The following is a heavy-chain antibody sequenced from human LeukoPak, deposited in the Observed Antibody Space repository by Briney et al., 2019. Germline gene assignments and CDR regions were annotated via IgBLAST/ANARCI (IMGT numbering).Heavy chain of an antibody. J-gene: IGHJ3*02. CDR3: AREYSGSYLRAFDI. CDR2: IYTSGTT. V-gene: IGHV4-4*07. Sequence: SETLSLTCTVSGGSISSYFWSWVRQPAGKGLEWIGRIYTSGTTNYNPSLKSRVIMSVDTSNNQFSLNLSSVTAADTAVYYCAREYSGSYLRAFDIWGQGTMVTVSS. D-gene: IGHD1-26*01. CDR1: GGSISSYF.